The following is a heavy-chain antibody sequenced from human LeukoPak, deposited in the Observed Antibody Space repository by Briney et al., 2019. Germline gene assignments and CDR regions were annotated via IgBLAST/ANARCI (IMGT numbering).Heavy chain of an antibody. CDR3: ARGKYYYDSSGYLSY. Sequence: KPPETMSLTCAVYGGSFSGYYWSWIRQPPGKGLEWIGEINHSGSTNYNPSLKSRVTISVDTSKNQFSLRLSSVTAADTAVYYCARGKYYYDSSGYLSYWGQGTLVTASS. D-gene: IGHD3-22*01. CDR1: GGSFSGYY. J-gene: IGHJ4*02. V-gene: IGHV4-34*01. CDR2: INHSGST.